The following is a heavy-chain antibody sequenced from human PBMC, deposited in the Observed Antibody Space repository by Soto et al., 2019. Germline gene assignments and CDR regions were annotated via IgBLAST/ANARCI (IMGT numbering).Heavy chain of an antibody. CDR3: AKDGGKDGYFGNWFDP. D-gene: IGHD5-12*01. V-gene: IGHV1-69*05. Sequence: QVQLVQSGAEVKKPGSSVKVSCKASGGTFSNYAITWVRQAPGQGLEWRGRIIPIFGSANYAQKFQGRVTLITDESTTTAYTGLSSLSSVDTAVYYCAKDGGKDGYFGNWFDPWGQGTLVTVSS. J-gene: IGHJ5*02. CDR1: GGTFSNYA. CDR2: IIPIFGSA.